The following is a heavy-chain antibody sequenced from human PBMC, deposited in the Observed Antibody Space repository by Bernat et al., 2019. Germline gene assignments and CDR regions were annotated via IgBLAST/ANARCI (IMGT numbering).Heavy chain of an antibody. J-gene: IGHJ4*02. CDR1: GFTFSSYG. D-gene: IGHD5-12*01. CDR3: ARARHVATISVLGY. V-gene: IGHV3-30*03. CDR2: ISYDGSNK. Sequence: QVQLVESGGGVVQPGRSLRLSCAASGFTFSSYGMHWVRQAPGKGLEWVAVISYDGSNKYYADSVKGRFTISRDNSKNTLYLQMNSLRAEDTAVYYCARARHVATISVLGYWGQGTLVTVSS.